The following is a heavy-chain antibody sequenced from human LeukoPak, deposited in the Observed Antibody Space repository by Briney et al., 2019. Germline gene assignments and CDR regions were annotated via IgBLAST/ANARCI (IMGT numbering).Heavy chain of an antibody. CDR3: ANIHGDKYGMDV. CDR2: ISGDGGST. CDR1: GFTFDDYA. J-gene: IGHJ6*02. V-gene: IGHV3-43*02. Sequence: GGSLRLSCAAPGFTFDDYAMHRGRPALGKGVEWVFLISGDGGSTYYADSVKGRFTISRDNSKNSLYLQMNSLRTEDTALYYCANIHGDKYGMDVWGQGTTVTVSS. D-gene: IGHD4/OR15-4a*01.